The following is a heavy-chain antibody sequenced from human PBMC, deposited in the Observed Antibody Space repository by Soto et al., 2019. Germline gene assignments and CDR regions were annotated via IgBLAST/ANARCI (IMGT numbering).Heavy chain of an antibody. D-gene: IGHD2-2*02. J-gene: IGHJ4*02. CDR2: IKEDGSEK. V-gene: IGHV3-7*01. CDR3: ARDIGPRVCYTANDP. CDR1: GLTFSNYY. Sequence: EAQLVESGGGLVQPGGSLRLSCAASGLTFSNYYMTWVRQAPGKGLEWVANIKEDGSEKYYADSVKGRFTISRDNAKNSLYLQMNSLRAEDTAVYYCARDIGPRVCYTANDPWGQGTLVTVSS.